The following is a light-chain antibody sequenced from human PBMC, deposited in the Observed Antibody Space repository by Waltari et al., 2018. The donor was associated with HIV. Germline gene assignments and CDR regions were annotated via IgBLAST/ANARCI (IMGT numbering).Light chain of an antibody. J-gene: IGLJ2*01. CDR2: RKN. CDR3: AARDDSVSGAV. CDR1: STDIGTNY. V-gene: IGLV1-47*01. Sequence: QSVLTQPPSSPASPRQRVTISCSGRSTDIGTNYVYSYQQHPETAPKHLICRKNQRRAGVHDLFSGSTSGASASLAICRVRSEDEADYYCAARDDSVSGAVFGGGTKVTVL.